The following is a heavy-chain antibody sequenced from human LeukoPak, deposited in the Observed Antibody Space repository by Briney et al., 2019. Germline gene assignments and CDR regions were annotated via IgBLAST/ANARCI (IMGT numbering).Heavy chain of an antibody. J-gene: IGHJ4*02. CDR2: IDMDGIT. D-gene: IGHD3-22*01. Sequence: GGSLRLSCAATHFTISINYMSWVRQAPGKGLEWLSVIDMDGITNYADSVRGRFTISRDHSKNTVYLQLNSLRVEDTAVYYCASLIPFYLDSSDYPGGYWGQGTLVTVSS. CDR3: ASLIPFYLDSSDYPGGY. CDR1: HFTISINY. V-gene: IGHV3-53*01.